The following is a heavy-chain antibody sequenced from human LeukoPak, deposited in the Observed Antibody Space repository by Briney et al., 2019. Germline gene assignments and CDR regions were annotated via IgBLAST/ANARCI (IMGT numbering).Heavy chain of an antibody. CDR1: GFIFSDYS. J-gene: IGHJ3*02. Sequence: GGSLRLSCAASGFIFSDYSMNWVRQAPGQGLEWLSYITGSGTTIYYADSVRGRFTISRDNAKNSLYLQMNSLRDEDTAVYYCARDLFTGTVAGTVSGAFDIWGQGTMVTVSS. CDR3: ARDLFTGTVAGTVSGAFDI. V-gene: IGHV3-48*02. CDR2: ITGSGTTI. D-gene: IGHD6-19*01.